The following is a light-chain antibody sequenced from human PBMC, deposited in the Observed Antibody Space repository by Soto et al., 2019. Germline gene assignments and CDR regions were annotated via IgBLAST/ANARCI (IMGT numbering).Light chain of an antibody. CDR2: DAS. V-gene: IGKV3-20*01. J-gene: IGKJ1*01. CDR3: QQYGSSPVT. Sequence: EIVLTQSPATLSLSPGERATLSCRASQSVSSYLAWYQQKPGQAPRLLIYDASNRATGIPVRFSGSGSGTDFTLTISRLEPEDFAVYYCQQYGSSPVTFGQGTKVDNK. CDR1: QSVSSY.